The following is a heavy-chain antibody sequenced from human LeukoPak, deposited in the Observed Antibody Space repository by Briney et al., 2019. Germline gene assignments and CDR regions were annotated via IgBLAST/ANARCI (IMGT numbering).Heavy chain of an antibody. J-gene: IGHJ4*02. CDR1: GFTFSSYG. CDR2: ISYDGSNK. CDR3: AKDQGYSSSWYLDY. D-gene: IGHD6-13*01. V-gene: IGHV3-30*18. Sequence: PGGSLTLSCAASGFTFSSYGMHWVRQAAGKGLEWVAVISYDGSNKYYADSVQGRFTSARDNSKNTLYLQMNSLRAEDTAVYYCAKDQGYSSSWYLDYWGQGTLVTVSS.